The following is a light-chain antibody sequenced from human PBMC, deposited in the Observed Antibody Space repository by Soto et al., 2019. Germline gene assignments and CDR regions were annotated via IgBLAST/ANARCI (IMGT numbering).Light chain of an antibody. CDR3: SSYTSSSTLYV. CDR2: DVS. V-gene: IGLV2-14*01. Sequence: QSVLTQPASVSGSPGQSITISCTGTSSDVGGYNYVSWYQQHPGKAPKLMIDDVSNRPSGVSNRFSGSKSGNTASLTISGLQAEDEADYYCSSYTSSSTLYVFGTGTNVTVL. J-gene: IGLJ1*01. CDR1: SSDVGGYNY.